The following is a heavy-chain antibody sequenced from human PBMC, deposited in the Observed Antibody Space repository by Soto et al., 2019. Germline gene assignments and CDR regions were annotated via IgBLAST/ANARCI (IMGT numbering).Heavy chain of an antibody. CDR2: IIPIFGTA. Sequence: SVKVSCKASGGTFSSYAISWVRQAPGQGLEWMGGIIPIFGTANYAQKFQGRVTITADESTSTAYMELSSLRSEDTAVYYCARKVMVRNGYKSEPLDYWGQGTLVTVSS. CDR1: GGTFSSYA. D-gene: IGHD2-8*01. J-gene: IGHJ4*02. CDR3: ARKVMVRNGYKSEPLDY. V-gene: IGHV1-69*13.